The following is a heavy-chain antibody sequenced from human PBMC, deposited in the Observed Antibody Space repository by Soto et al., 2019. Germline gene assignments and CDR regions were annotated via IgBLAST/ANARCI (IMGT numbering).Heavy chain of an antibody. CDR3: AREYYYGSESYRGMDV. J-gene: IGHJ6*02. V-gene: IGHV4-59*01. Sequence: SETLALGCTVSGASISRYYWTWIRQPPGKGLEWIGYIFSSGNTNYNPSLKSRVTISVDTSKYQFSLKLSSVTAADTAVYYCAREYYYGSESYRGMDVWGQGTTVTVSS. CDR1: GASISRYY. D-gene: IGHD3-10*01. CDR2: IFSSGNT.